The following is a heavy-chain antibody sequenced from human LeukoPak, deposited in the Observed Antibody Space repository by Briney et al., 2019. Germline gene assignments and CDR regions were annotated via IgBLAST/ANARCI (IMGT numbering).Heavy chain of an antibody. J-gene: IGHJ3*02. CDR1: GFIFSNYA. CDR3: ARDPNGDYISAFDM. Sequence: GRSLRLSCAASGFIFSNYASMCHSQSPGKWLEWVSAIRGSGGGTFYTDSMKGRFTISRDNSKNTLYLQMNGLRAEDTAVYYCARDPNGDYISAFDMWGRGTLVTVSS. V-gene: IGHV3-23*01. CDR2: IRGSGGGT. D-gene: IGHD4-17*01.